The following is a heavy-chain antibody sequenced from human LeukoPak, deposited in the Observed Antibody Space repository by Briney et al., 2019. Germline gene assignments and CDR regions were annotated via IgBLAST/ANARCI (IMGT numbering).Heavy chain of an antibody. Sequence: GGSLRLSCAASGFTVSTHYMNWVRQAPRKGLEWVSVIYSDDTTYYADSVKGRFTVSRDNSKNTLYLQMNSLRDEDTAVYYCARPWDAFDIWGQGTMVTVSS. V-gene: IGHV3-53*01. CDR1: GFTVSTHY. CDR2: IYSDDTT. J-gene: IGHJ3*02. CDR3: ARPWDAFDI.